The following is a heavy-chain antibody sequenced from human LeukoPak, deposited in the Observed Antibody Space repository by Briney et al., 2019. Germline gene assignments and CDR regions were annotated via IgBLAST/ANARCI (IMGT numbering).Heavy chain of an antibody. Sequence: GGSLRLSCAASGFTFSSYSMNWVRQAPGKGLEWVSSISSSSSYIYYADSVKGRFTISRDNAKNSLYLQMNSLRAEDTAVYYCARDMYPGDYGGNGHAFDIWGQGTMVTVSS. J-gene: IGHJ3*02. CDR1: GFTFSSYS. CDR2: ISSSSSYI. CDR3: ARDMYPGDYGGNGHAFDI. V-gene: IGHV3-21*01. D-gene: IGHD4-23*01.